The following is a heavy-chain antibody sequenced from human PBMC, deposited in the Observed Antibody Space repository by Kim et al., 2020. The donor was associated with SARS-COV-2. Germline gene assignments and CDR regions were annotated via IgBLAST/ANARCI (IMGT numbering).Heavy chain of an antibody. CDR1: GGSFSGYY. CDR3: ARGRSYYDSSGYYSYYFD. CDR2: INHSGST. V-gene: IGHV4-34*01. D-gene: IGHD3-22*01. Sequence: SETLSLTCAVYGGSFSGYYWSWIRQPPGKGLEWIGEINHSGSTNYNPSLKSRVTISVDTSKNQFSLKLSSVTAADTAVYYCARGRSYYDSSGYYSYYFD. J-gene: IGHJ4*01.